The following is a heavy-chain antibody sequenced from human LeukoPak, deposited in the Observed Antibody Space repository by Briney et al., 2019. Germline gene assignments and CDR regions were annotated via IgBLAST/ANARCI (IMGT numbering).Heavy chain of an antibody. CDR2: ICASGGCT. CDR1: GFTFNTYS. D-gene: IGHD6-19*01. V-gene: IGHV3-23*01. Sequence: GGSLRLACEASGFTFNTYSIYWVRQAQGKGLEWVSGICASGGCTYYADSVTGRFTISRDNSKNTVYLQMNSLTADDTAVYYCAKTTVGYSSGRYPGWPADCWGQGTLVTVSS. CDR3: AKTTVGYSSGRYPGWPADC. J-gene: IGHJ4*02.